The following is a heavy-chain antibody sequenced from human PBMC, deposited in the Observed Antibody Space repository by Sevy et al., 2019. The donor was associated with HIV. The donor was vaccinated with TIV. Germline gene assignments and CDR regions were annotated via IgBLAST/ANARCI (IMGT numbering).Heavy chain of an antibody. CDR3: AGRKVGDFWSGSIRGPWAGGPLFDY. J-gene: IGHJ4*02. D-gene: IGHD3-3*01. Sequence: GESLKISCTSSGFTFSSYAMNWVRQAPGKGLEWVSTISHSGDSTYYADSVKGRFTISRDNSENTLYLQTNSLGAEDTAVCYCAGRKVGDFWSGSIRGPWAGGPLFDYWGQGTLVTVSS. CDR1: GFTFSSYA. CDR2: ISHSGDST. V-gene: IGHV3-23*01.